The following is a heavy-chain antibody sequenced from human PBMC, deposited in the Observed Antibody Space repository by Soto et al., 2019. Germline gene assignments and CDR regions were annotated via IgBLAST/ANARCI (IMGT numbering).Heavy chain of an antibody. Sequence: SETLSLTCTVSGGSMRNYFWTWIRQPPGKGLEWIGYIHYSGATSFFPSYNPSLRGRVIISEDTSKNQFSLKLLFVTTADTAVYFCAAAEASSRDLAPYFLNFWGQGTPVTVSS. CDR3: AAAEASSRDLAPYFLNF. J-gene: IGHJ4*02. CDR1: GGSMRNYF. D-gene: IGHD6-13*01. V-gene: IGHV4-59*01. CDR2: IHYSGATSFFP.